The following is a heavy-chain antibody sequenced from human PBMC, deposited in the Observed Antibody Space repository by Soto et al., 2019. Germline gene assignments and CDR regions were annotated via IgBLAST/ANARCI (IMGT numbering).Heavy chain of an antibody. V-gene: IGHV4-31*03. D-gene: IGHD6-19*01. J-gene: IGHJ4*02. CDR2: IYYSGST. Sequence: SETLSLTCTVSGGSISSGVDYWSWIRHHPGKGLEWIGYIYYSGSTYYNPSLKSRVTISVDTSKNQFSLKLSSVTAADTAVYYCARSSSGWYYFDYWGQGTLVTVSS. CDR1: GGSISSGVDY. CDR3: ARSSSGWYYFDY.